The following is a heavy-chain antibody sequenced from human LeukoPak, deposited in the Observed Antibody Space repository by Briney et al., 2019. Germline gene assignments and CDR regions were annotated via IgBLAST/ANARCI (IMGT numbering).Heavy chain of an antibody. J-gene: IGHJ4*02. V-gene: IGHV1-69*05. CDR1: GGTFSSYA. CDR2: IIPIFGTA. Sequence: ASVKVSCKASGGTFSSYAISLVRQAPGQGLEWMGRIIPIFGTANYAQKFQGRVTITTDESTSTAYMELSSLRSEDTAVYYCARGALRYFDWLLELDYWGQGTLVTVSS. D-gene: IGHD3-9*01. CDR3: ARGALRYFDWLLELDY.